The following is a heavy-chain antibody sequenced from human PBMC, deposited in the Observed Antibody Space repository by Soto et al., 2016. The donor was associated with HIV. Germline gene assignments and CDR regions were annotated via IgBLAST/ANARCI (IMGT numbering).Heavy chain of an antibody. Sequence: EVQLVESGGGLVQPGGSLRLSCAASGFTFSSYDMHWVRQATGKGLEWVSGIGTAGDTSYPGSVKGRFTISRENAKNSLYLQMNSLRAGDTAVYYCARGYDFDYWGQGTLVTVSS. D-gene: IGHD1-1*01. CDR3: ARGYDFDY. CDR1: GFTFSSYD. CDR2: IGTAGDT. V-gene: IGHV3-13*04. J-gene: IGHJ4*02.